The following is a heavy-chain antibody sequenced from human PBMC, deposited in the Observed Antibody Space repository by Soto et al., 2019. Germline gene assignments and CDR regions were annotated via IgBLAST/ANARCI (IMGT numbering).Heavy chain of an antibody. CDR2: IIPMFAAT. V-gene: IGHV1-69*01. CDR1: GGSFSDFA. D-gene: IGHD2-21*02. CDR3: ARGAIVAVPAALSSYHDYTNYRFDS. Sequence: QVQLAQSGAEMTKPGSSVKVSCRASGGSFSDFAFSWVRQAPGQGLGWMGVIIPMFAATKYAQRLQDRVTLAADESTHTVYLALNSLASEDAAIYYCARGAIVAVPAALSSYHDYTNYRFDSWGQGPLVSVAS. J-gene: IGHJ4*02.